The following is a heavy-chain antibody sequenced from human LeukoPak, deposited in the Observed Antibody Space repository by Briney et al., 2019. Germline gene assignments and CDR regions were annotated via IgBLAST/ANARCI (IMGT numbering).Heavy chain of an antibody. CDR1: GFSLRSYG. D-gene: IGHD6-6*01. CDR3: ARLQKGYLGTARSLDY. J-gene: IGHJ4*02. V-gene: IGHV3-33*01. CDR2: LWYGESGS. Sequence: GGSLRLSCPASGFSLRSYGMHWVRPAPGKELEWVAVLWYGESGSRYADSVKGRFTISRDNSKHTLYLQMNSLRAEDTAVYYCARLQKGYLGTARSLDYWGQGTLVTVSS.